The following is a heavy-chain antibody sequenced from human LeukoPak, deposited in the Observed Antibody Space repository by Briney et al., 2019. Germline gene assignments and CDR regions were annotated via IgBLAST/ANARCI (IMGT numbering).Heavy chain of an antibody. J-gene: IGHJ4*02. CDR3: ASLSSSWYRWDY. D-gene: IGHD6-13*01. V-gene: IGHV4-30-4*08. CDR2: IYYSGST. Sequence: PSETLSLTCTVSGGSISSGGYYWSWIRQHPGKGLEWIGYIYYSGSTYYNPSLKSRVTMSVDRSKNQFSLKLSSVTAADTAVYYCASLSSSWYRWDYWGQGTLVTVSS. CDR1: GGSISSGGYY.